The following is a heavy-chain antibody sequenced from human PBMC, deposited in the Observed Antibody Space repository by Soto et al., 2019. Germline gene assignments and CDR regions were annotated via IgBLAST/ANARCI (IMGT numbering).Heavy chain of an antibody. CDR1: GFTFSSYG. J-gene: IGHJ6*02. D-gene: IGHD3-3*01. V-gene: IGHV3-33*01. Sequence: GGSLRLSCSVSGFTFSSYGMHWVRHAPAKGLEWVAVIWYDGSNKYYADSVKGRFTISRDNSKNTLYLQMNSLRAEDTAVYYCAREGRTIFGVVSGMDVWGQGTTVTVSS. CDR2: IWYDGSNK. CDR3: AREGRTIFGVVSGMDV.